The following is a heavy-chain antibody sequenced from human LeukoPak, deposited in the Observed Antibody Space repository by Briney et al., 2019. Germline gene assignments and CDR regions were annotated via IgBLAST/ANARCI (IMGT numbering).Heavy chain of an antibody. CDR2: ISGSGSST. Sequence: GGSLRLSCASSGFTFSSYAMSWVRQAPGKGLEWVSAISGSGSSTYYADSVKGRFTISRDNSKNTLYLQLNSLRAEDTAVFYCAKGFSYYYGMDVWGQETTVTVSS. CDR3: AKGFSYYYGMDV. V-gene: IGHV3-23*01. J-gene: IGHJ6*02. CDR1: GFTFSSYA.